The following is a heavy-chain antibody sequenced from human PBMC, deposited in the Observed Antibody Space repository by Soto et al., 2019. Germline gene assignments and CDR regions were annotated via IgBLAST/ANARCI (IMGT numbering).Heavy chain of an antibody. J-gene: IGHJ4*02. CDR3: ARAAFTMVRGAHFDY. D-gene: IGHD3-10*01. CDR1: GYTFTGYY. Sequence: ASVKVSCKASGYTFTGYYMHWVRQAPGQGLEWMGWINPSSGGTNYAQKFQGWVTMTRDTSISTAYMELSRLRSDDTAVYYCARAAFTMVRGAHFDYWGQGTLVTVSS. CDR2: INPSSGGT. V-gene: IGHV1-2*04.